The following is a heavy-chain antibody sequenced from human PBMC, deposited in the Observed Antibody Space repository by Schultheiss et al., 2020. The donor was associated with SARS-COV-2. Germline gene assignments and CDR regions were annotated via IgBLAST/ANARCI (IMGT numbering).Heavy chain of an antibody. Sequence: SETLSLTCTVYGGSISSYYWSWIRQPPGKGLEWIGYIYYSGSTNYNPSLKSRVTISVDTSKNQFSLKLSSVTAADTAVYYCARESTRDAFDIWGQGTMVTVSS. V-gene: IGHV4-59*01. CDR1: GGSISSYY. D-gene: IGHD2/OR15-2a*01. CDR3: ARESTRDAFDI. J-gene: IGHJ3*02. CDR2: IYYSGST.